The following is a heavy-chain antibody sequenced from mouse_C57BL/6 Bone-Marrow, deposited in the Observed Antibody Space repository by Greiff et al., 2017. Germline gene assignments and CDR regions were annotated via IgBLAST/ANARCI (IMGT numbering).Heavy chain of an antibody. V-gene: IGHV1-56*01. D-gene: IGHD2-1*01. Sequence: QVQLQQSGPELVRPGASVKISCKAPGYTFTSYWMQWVRQRPGQGLEWIGEIFPGSGSTYYNEKFKGTATLTVATSSSTAYMQLSSLTSEDSAFYFFTRWGNYAYAMDYWGQGTSVTVSA. J-gene: IGHJ4*01. CDR2: IFPGSGST. CDR3: TRWGNYAYAMDY. CDR1: GYTFTSYW.